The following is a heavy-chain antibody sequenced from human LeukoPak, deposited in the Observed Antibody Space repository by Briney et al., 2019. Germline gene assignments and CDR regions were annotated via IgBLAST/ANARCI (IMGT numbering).Heavy chain of an antibody. Sequence: GGSLRLSCAASGFTFSSYGTHWVRQAPGKGLEWVAFIRYDGSNKYYADSVKGRFTISRDNSKNTLYPQMNSLRAEDTAVYYCAKDRGGCSSTSCYPKVSTFGGQGTLVTVSS. CDR3: AKDRGGCSSTSCYPKVSTF. V-gene: IGHV3-30*02. CDR1: GFTFSSYG. D-gene: IGHD2-2*01. CDR2: IRYDGSNK. J-gene: IGHJ4*02.